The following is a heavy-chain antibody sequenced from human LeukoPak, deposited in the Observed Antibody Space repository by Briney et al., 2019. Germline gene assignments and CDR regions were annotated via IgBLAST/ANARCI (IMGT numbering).Heavy chain of an antibody. D-gene: IGHD3-22*01. J-gene: IGHJ4*02. V-gene: IGHV3-53*04. Sequence: GGSLRLSCAASGFTVSINYMSWVRQAPGKGLEWVSVIYSGGSTYYADSVKGRFTISRHNSKNTLYLQMNSLRAEDTAVYYCARTRSWYYYDSSGEYYFDYWGQGTLVTVSS. CDR3: ARTRSWYYYDSSGEYYFDY. CDR1: GFTVSINY. CDR2: IYSGGST.